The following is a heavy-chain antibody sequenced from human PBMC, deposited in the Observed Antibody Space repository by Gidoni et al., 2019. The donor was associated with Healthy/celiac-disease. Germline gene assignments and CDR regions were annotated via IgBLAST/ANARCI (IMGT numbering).Heavy chain of an antibody. CDR3: ASQVGLDY. V-gene: IGHV4-34*01. CDR1: GGSFSGYY. CDR2: INHSGST. J-gene: IGHJ4*02. Sequence: QVQLQQSGAGLLKPSETLSLTCAVYGGSFSGYYWSWIRQTPGKGLEWIGEINHSGSTNYNPSLKSRVTISVDTSRNQFSRKLSSVTAADTAVYYCASQVGLDYWGQGTLVTVSS. D-gene: IGHD1-26*01.